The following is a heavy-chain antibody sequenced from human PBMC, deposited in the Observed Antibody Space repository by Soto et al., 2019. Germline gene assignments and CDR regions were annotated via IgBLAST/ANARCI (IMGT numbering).Heavy chain of an antibody. CDR3: ARDRYYYDSSGYYGTYGMDV. V-gene: IGHV3-11*04. D-gene: IGHD3-22*01. J-gene: IGHJ6*02. CDR1: GFTFSDYY. CDR2: ISVSSSTI. Sequence: PGGSLLLSCASSGFTFSDYYMSWIRQAPGKGLDPVSYISVSSSTIYYADSVKGRFTISRDNAKNSLYLQMNSLRDEDTAVYYCARDRYYYDSSGYYGTYGMDVWGQGTTVTVSS.